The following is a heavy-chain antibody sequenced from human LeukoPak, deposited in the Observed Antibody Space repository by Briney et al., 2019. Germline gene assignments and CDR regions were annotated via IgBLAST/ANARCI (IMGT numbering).Heavy chain of an antibody. CDR2: TYYSGST. CDR3: ARVEAADAPYYYGMDV. V-gene: IGHV4-31*03. Sequence: SETLSLTCTVSGGSISSGGYYWSWIRQHPGKGLEWIGYTYYSGSTYYNPSLKSRVTISVDTSKNQFSLKLSSVTAADTAVYYCARVEAADAPYYYGMDVWGQGTTVTVSS. CDR1: GGSISSGGYY. J-gene: IGHJ6*02. D-gene: IGHD6-13*01.